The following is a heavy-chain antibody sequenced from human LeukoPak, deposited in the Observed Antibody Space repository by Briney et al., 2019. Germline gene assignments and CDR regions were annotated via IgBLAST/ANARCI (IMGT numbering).Heavy chain of an antibody. Sequence: GGSLRLSCAASGFSFSGYGMHWVRQAPGKGLEWVAFIRNDGSNEYYADSVKGRFTISRDKSKNTLSLQMNGLRVEDTAVYYCAKIMPPGRIRFYSYYMDVWGKGTTVSVS. CDR2: IRNDGSNE. J-gene: IGHJ6*03. D-gene: IGHD2-15*01. V-gene: IGHV3-30*02. CDR1: GFSFSGYG. CDR3: AKIMPPGRIRFYSYYMDV.